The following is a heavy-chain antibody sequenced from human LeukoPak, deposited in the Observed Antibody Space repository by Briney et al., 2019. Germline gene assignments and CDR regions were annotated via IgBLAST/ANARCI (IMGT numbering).Heavy chain of an antibody. CDR1: SESFSGYF. J-gene: IGHJ4*02. V-gene: IGHV4-34*01. Sequence: SETLSLTCAIYSESFSGYFWSWIRQPPGKGLEWIGEINYSGSTNYNPSLKSRVTISVDTSKNQFSLKLSSVTAADTAVYYCASRLRLTPSFDYWGQGTLVTVSS. CDR2: INYSGST. D-gene: IGHD5-12*01. CDR3: ASRLRLTPSFDY.